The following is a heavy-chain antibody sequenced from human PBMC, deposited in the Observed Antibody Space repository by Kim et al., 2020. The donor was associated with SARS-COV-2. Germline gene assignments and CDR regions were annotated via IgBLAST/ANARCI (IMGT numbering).Heavy chain of an antibody. V-gene: IGHV3-7*03. CDR2: INQGGTTK. CDR1: GFTFSTNW. D-gene: IGHD6-19*01. Sequence: GGSLRLSCEASGFTFSTNWMTWVRQAPGKGLEWVANINQGGTTKHYLDSLRGRFTISRDNAKNSKYLQMSSLRDEDTAVYYCARFIAVPDGPDAFDIWGQGTMVTVSS. CDR3: ARFIAVPDGPDAFDI. J-gene: IGHJ3*02.